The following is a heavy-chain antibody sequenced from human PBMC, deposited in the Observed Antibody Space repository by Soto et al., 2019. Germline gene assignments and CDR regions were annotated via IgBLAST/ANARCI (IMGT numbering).Heavy chain of an antibody. CDR3: AKTEQLASTGPFDY. CDR1: GFTFSSYG. D-gene: IGHD6-6*01. V-gene: IGHV3-30*18. CDR2: ISYDGSNK. Sequence: QVQLVESGGGVVQPGRSLRLSCAASGFTFSSYGMHWVRQAPGKGLEWVAVISYDGSNKYYADSVKGRFTISRDNSKNTLYLQMNSLRAEDTAVFYCAKTEQLASTGPFDYWGQGTLVTVSS. J-gene: IGHJ4*02.